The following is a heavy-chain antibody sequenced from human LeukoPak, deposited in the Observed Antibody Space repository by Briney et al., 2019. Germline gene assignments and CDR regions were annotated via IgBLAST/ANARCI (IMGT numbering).Heavy chain of an antibody. CDR1: GFTFSSYA. J-gene: IGHJ4*02. Sequence: GGSLRLSCAASGFTFSSYAMSWVRQAPGKGLEWVSAISGSGGSTYYADSVKGRFTISRDNSKNTLYLQMNSLRAEDTAVYYCAKVTDLTMIVVVITSIDYWGQGTLVTVSS. CDR3: AKVTDLTMIVVVITSIDY. V-gene: IGHV3-23*01. D-gene: IGHD3-22*01. CDR2: ISGSGGST.